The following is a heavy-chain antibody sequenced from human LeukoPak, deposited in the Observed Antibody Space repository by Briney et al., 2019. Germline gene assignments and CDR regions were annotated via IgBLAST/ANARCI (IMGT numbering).Heavy chain of an antibody. V-gene: IGHV3-21*01. D-gene: IGHD1-14*01. Sequence: TTGGSLRLSCAASGFTFSSCGFNWVHQAPGKGLEWVSSIGPTGTDRYYADSVRGRFTISRDNAKNSMYLQMDSLRDEDTAVYYCATETIGRHYDYWGQGTLLTVSS. CDR1: GFTFSSCG. CDR2: IGPTGTDR. CDR3: ATETIGRHYDY. J-gene: IGHJ4*02.